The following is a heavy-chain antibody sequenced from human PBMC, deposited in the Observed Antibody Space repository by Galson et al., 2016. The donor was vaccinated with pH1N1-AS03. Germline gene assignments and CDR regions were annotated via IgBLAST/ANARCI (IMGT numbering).Heavy chain of an antibody. Sequence: SLRLSCAASGFSFSSYWMTWVRLTPGKGLEWVANINQDGSAVHYVDSVKGRFTISRDNAKNSLSLQMNSLRDEDTAVYHCTRGGYRSTWYWVYWGQGTLVTVSS. CDR1: GFSFSSYW. V-gene: IGHV3-7*03. CDR2: INQDGSAV. J-gene: IGHJ4*02. D-gene: IGHD6-13*01. CDR3: TRGGYRSTWYWVY.